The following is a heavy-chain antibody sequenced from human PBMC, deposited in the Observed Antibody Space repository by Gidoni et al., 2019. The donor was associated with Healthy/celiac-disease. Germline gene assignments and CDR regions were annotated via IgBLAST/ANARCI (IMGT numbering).Heavy chain of an antibody. V-gene: IGHV2-70*01. D-gene: IGHD2-2*01. CDR2: IDWDDDK. J-gene: IGHJ4*02. CDR1: GFSLSTSGMC. CDR3: ARIRGYCSSTSWGGYFDY. Sequence: QVTLRDSGPALVKATQTLTRTCTFSGFSLSTSGMCVSWIRQPPGKALEWLALIDWDDDKYYSTSLKTRLTISKDTSKNQVVLTMTNMDPVDTATYYCARIRGYCSSTSWGGYFDYWGQGTLVTVSS.